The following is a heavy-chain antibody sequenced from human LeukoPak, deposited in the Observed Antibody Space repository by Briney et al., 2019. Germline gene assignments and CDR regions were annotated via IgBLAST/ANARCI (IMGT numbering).Heavy chain of an antibody. CDR1: GFTLSSYA. J-gene: IGHJ4*02. D-gene: IGHD3-10*01. V-gene: IGHV3-23*01. CDR3: AKYYGLGINDY. Sequence: GGSLRLSCAASGFTLSSYAMNWVRQAPGKGLEWVSSISGSGGSTYYADSVKGRFTISRDNSKNMLYLQMKSLRAEDTAVYYCAKYYGLGINDYWGQGTLVTASS. CDR2: ISGSGGST.